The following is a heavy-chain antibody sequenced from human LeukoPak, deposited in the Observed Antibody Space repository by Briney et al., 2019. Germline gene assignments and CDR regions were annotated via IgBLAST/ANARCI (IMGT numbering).Heavy chain of an antibody. Sequence: ASVKVSCKASGYTFTSNYVHWVRQAPGQGLEWMGMIYPRDGSTSYAQKFQGRVTVTRDTSTSTVHMELGGLRSEDTAVYYCARDQEGFDYWGQGTLVTVSS. CDR1: GYTFTSNY. V-gene: IGHV1-46*01. CDR2: IYPRDGST. CDR3: ARDQEGFDY. J-gene: IGHJ4*02.